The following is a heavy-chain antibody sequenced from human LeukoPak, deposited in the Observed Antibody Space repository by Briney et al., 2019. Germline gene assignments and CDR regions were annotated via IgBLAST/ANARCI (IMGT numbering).Heavy chain of an antibody. D-gene: IGHD3-10*01. CDR1: GYIFTGHF. Sequence: ASVKVSCKASGYIFTGHFMQWVRHAPGQGLEWMGWINPNSGGTSYAQKFKGRVTMTRDTSISTVYMELSRLGSDDTAVYYCARDYELGTPGSAYEFFDYWGQGTLVTVSS. V-gene: IGHV1-2*02. J-gene: IGHJ4*02. CDR2: INPNSGGT. CDR3: ARDYELGTPGSAYEFFDY.